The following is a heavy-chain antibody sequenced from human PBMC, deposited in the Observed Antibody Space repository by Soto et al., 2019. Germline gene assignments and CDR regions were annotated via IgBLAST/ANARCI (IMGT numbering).Heavy chain of an antibody. V-gene: IGHV6-1*01. D-gene: IGHD6-13*01. CDR1: GDSVSSNSAA. CDR2: TYYRSKWYN. Sequence: TLSLTCAISGDSVSSNSAAWNWIRQSPSRGFEWLGRTYYRSKWYNDYAVSVKSRITINPDTSKNQFSLQLNSVTPEDTAVYYCARDYPYSSSWPNWFDPWGQGTLVTVSS. J-gene: IGHJ5*02. CDR3: ARDYPYSSSWPNWFDP.